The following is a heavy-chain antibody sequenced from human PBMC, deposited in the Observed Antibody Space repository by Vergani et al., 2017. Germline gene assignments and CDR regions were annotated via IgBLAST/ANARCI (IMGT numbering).Heavy chain of an antibody. D-gene: IGHD3-22*01. CDR3: ARSDSSGYYYGY. V-gene: IGHV1-69*06. J-gene: IGHJ4*02. Sequence: QVQLVQSGAEVKKPGSSVKVSCKASGGTFSSYAISWVRQAPGQGLEWMGGIIPIFGTANYAQKFQGRVTMTRDTSTSTVYMELSSLRSEDTAVYYCARSDSSGYYYGYWGQGTLVTVSS. CDR1: GGTFSSYA. CDR2: IIPIFGTA.